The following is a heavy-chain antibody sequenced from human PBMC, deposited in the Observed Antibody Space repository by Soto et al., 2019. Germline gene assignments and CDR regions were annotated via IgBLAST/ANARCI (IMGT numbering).Heavy chain of an antibody. J-gene: IGHJ6*02. Sequence: GASVKVSCKASGGTFSSYGISWVRQAPGQGLEWMGGIIPIFGTANYAQKFQGRVTITADESTSTAYMELSSLRSEDTAVYYCARAGKSSIYYYYYGMDVWGQGTTVTVSS. V-gene: IGHV1-69*13. CDR1: GGTFSSYG. CDR3: ARAGKSSIYYYYYGMDV. CDR2: IIPIFGTA.